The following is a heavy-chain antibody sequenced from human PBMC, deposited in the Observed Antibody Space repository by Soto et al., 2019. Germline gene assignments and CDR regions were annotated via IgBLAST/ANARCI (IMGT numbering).Heavy chain of an antibody. CDR1: GFTFSSYG. V-gene: IGHV3-30*18. J-gene: IGHJ1*01. CDR3: AKPQWELQPLPEYFQH. CDR2: ISYDGSNK. D-gene: IGHD1-26*01. Sequence: QVQLVESGGGVVQPGRSLRLSCAASGFTFSSYGMHWVRQAPGKGLEWVAVISYDGSNKYYADSVKGRFTISRDNSKNTLYLQMNSLRAEDTAVYYCAKPQWELQPLPEYFQHWGQGTLVHVSS.